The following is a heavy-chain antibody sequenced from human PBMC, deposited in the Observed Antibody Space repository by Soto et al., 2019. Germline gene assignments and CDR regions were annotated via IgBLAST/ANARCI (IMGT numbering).Heavy chain of an antibody. CDR1: GGSFSGYI. CDR2: INHSGSA. J-gene: IGHJ4*02. CDR3: XRGLXXGSHXSGGWYYFDS. D-gene: IGHD1-26*01. V-gene: IGHV4-34*01. Sequence: ETLSLTCDVYGGSFSGYIWTWIRQTPGKGLQWIGQINHSGSANYNPSLKSRVTISVHTSKSQFSLELSSVTAADTAVYYCXRGLXXGSHXSGGWYYFDSWGQGTQVTVSS.